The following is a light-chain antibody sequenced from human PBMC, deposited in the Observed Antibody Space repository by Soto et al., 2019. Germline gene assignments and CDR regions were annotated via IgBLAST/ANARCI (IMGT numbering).Light chain of an antibody. CDR1: QSVRDY. J-gene: IGKJ1*01. CDR3: QQSYITPRI. V-gene: IGKV1-39*01. Sequence: IQMIQSPFSLFSSVGDRVTLTCQASQSVRDYVNSYQQRPGKAPNLLIYAASTLHSGVPSRFSGSGSGTFFTLTINGLQAEDFATYCCQQSYITPRIFGQGTKLEV. CDR2: AAS.